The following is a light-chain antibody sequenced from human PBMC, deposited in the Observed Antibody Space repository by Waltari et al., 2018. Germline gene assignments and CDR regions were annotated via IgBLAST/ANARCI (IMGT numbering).Light chain of an antibody. CDR3: QQFNTGYS. CDR2: DAS. CDR1: RAIASN. V-gene: IGKV3-15*01. J-gene: IGKJ2*01. Sequence: EIVMTQSPATLSVSPGGGATRSCRASRAIASNVAWYQQRPGQPLRLLIFDASTRATGIPEMFSGSWSEPEFTLTISSLQSEDSAVYFCQQFNTGYSFGQGTKLEI.